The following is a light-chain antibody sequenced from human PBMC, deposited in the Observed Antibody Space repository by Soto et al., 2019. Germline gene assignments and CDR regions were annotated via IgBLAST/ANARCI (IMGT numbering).Light chain of an antibody. Sequence: IQLTQSPSSLSASVGDRVTVTCRASQGISSYLAWYQQQPGKAPKLLIYAASTLQRGVSSRLSGSGSGTDFTLTISSLQPEDFATYYCQQLNSYPPTFGQGTKLEIK. J-gene: IGKJ2*01. CDR3: QQLNSYPPT. CDR1: QGISSY. CDR2: AAS. V-gene: IGKV1-9*01.